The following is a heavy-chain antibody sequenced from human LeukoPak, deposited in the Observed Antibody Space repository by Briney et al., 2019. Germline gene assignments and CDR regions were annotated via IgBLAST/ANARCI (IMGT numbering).Heavy chain of an antibody. D-gene: IGHD2-21*01. CDR1: GFTFSSYA. CDR3: ASLSWLYCGGDCYLDSAFDI. CDR2: ISYDGSNK. V-gene: IGHV3-30-3*01. Sequence: GGSLRLSCAASGFTFSSYAMHWVRQAPGKGLEWVAVISYDGSNKYYADSVKGRFTISRDNSKNTLYLQMNSLRAEDTAVYYCASLSWLYCGGDCYLDSAFDIWGQGTMVTVSS. J-gene: IGHJ3*02.